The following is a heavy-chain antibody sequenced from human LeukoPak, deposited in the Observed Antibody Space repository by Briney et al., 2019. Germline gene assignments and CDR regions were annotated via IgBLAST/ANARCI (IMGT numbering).Heavy chain of an antibody. CDR3: ARGKSKFDY. Sequence: SSQTLSLTCTVSGGSISRGDYYWSWIRQPPGKGLEWIGYIYYSGSTDYNPSLKSRVTISVDTSKNQFSLKLSSVTAADTAVYYCARGKSKFDYWGQGTLVTVSS. J-gene: IGHJ4*02. CDR2: IYYSGST. CDR1: GGSISRGDYY. V-gene: IGHV4-30-4*01.